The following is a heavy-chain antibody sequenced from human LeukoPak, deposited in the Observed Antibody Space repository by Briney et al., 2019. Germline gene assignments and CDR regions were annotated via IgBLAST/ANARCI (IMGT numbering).Heavy chain of an antibody. J-gene: IGHJ5*02. CDR2: INSVGGAI. CDR3: ARVGDGSSYDL. V-gene: IGHV3-64*01. CDR1: GFSFGKHT. Sequence: GGSLRLSCVASGFSFGKHTMHWVRQAPGMGLEFVSSINSVGGAIFYGSSVKDRFTISRDNSKNMVYLQMGSLRVEDMAVYYCARVGDGSSYDLWGQGTLLTVSS. D-gene: IGHD5-24*01.